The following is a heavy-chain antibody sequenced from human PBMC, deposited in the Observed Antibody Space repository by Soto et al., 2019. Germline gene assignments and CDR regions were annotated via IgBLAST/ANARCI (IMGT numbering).Heavy chain of an antibody. D-gene: IGHD3-3*01. Sequence: ASLKISCKGSGYSFTSYWIGWVRQMPGKGMEWMGIIYPGDSDTRYSPSFQGQVTISADKSISTAYLQWSSLKASDTAMYYCARQSKDDFWSGYSYNWFDPWGQGTLVTVSS. CDR2: IYPGDSDT. CDR3: ARQSKDDFWSGYSYNWFDP. V-gene: IGHV5-51*01. J-gene: IGHJ5*02. CDR1: GYSFTSYW.